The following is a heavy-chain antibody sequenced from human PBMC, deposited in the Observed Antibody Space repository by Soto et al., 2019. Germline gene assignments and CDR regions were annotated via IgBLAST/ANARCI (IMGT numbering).Heavy chain of an antibody. D-gene: IGHD6-25*01. V-gene: IGHV4-59*01. CDR3: ARDRGYHDY. J-gene: IGHJ4*02. Sequence: PSETLSLTCTVSGGSISSYYWSWIRQPPGKGLEWIGYIYYSGATNYNPSLKSRVTISVDTSKNQFSLKLTSVTAADTAVYYCARDRGYHDYWGQGTLVTVSS. CDR1: GGSISSYY. CDR2: IYYSGAT.